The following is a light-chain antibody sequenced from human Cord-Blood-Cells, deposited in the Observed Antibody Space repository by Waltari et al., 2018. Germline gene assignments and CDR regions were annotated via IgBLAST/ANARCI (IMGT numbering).Light chain of an antibody. V-gene: IGLV2-14*01. J-gene: IGLJ1*01. CDR2: DGS. Sequence: QSALTQPASVSGSPGQSITISCTGTSSDVGGYNYVSWYQQHPGKAPKRMIYDGSNRPSGVSNRFSGSKSGNTASLTISGLQAEDEADYYCSSYTSSSTLVFGTGTKVTVL. CDR1: SSDVGGYNY. CDR3: SSYTSSSTLV.